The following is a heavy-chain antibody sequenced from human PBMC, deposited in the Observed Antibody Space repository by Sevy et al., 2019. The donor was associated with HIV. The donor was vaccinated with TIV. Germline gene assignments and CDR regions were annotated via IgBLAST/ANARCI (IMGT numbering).Heavy chain of an antibody. Sequence: GGSLRLSCAASGLTFSSYWMTWVRQAPGKGLEWVANINQGGSQEYYVDSVKGRFTISRDNAKNSLYLQINSLRAEDTAVYYCATILPAGVPAEYFQHWGQSTVVTVSS. CDR3: ATILPAGVPAEYFQH. D-gene: IGHD7-27*01. V-gene: IGHV3-7*01. J-gene: IGHJ1*01. CDR2: INQGGSQE. CDR1: GLTFSSYW.